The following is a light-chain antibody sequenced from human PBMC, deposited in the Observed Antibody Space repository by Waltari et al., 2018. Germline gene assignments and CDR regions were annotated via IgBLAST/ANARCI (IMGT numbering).Light chain of an antibody. CDR2: DVI. J-gene: IGLJ2*01. CDR1: SSDVGSYNY. CDR3: SSYITTNTLEL. Sequence: QSALTQPASVSGSPGQSITISCTGTSSDVGSYNYVSWYQQHPGKAPNLMIYDVIYRPSGVSNRFSGSKSGNTASLTISGRQAEDEADYYCSSYITTNTLELFGGGTSLTVL. V-gene: IGLV2-14*03.